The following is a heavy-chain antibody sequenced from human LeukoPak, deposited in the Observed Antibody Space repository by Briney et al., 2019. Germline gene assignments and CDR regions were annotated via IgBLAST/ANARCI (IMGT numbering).Heavy chain of an antibody. D-gene: IGHD6-13*01. CDR2: ITPSGDST. V-gene: IGHV1-46*01. CDR1: GYTFTSYY. J-gene: IGHJ5*02. Sequence: ASVKVSCKASGYTFTSYYMHWVRQAPGQGLEWMGIITPSGDSTTYAQKFQGRVTMTSDTSTSTVYMELSSLTSEDTAVYYCARDRGYSRRYYNWFDPWGQGTLVTVSS. CDR3: ARDRGYSRRYYNWFDP.